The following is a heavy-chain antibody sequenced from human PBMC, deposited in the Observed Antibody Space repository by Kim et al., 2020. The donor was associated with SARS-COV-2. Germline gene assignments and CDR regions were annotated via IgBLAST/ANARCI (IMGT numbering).Heavy chain of an antibody. D-gene: IGHD2-2*02. CDR2: IYYSGST. Sequence: SETLSLTCTVSGGSISSSSYYWGWIRQPPGKGLEWIGSIYYSGSTYYNPSLKSRVTISVDTSKNQFSLKLSSVTAADTAVYYCAKLAYCSSTSCYNGASGSFDPSGQGTLVTVSS. CDR1: GGSISSSSYY. V-gene: IGHV4-39*01. CDR3: AKLAYCSSTSCYNGASGSFDP. J-gene: IGHJ5*02.